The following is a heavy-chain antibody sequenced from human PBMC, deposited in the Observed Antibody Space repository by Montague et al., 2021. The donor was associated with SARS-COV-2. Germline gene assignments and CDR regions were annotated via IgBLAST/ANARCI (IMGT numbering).Heavy chain of an antibody. V-gene: IGHV4-4*02. J-gene: IGHJ3*01. CDR3: ARDLFRYCSSTSCYNDAFDV. D-gene: IGHD2-2*01. CDR1: GGSISSSNW. CDR2: IYNSGST. Sequence: SETLSLTCAVSGGSISSSNWCSWVRQPPGKGLEWIGEIYNSGSTXYNPSLRSRVTISVDKSKNQFSLKLSSVTAEATAVYYCARDLFRYCSSTSCYNDAFDVWGQGTMVTVSS.